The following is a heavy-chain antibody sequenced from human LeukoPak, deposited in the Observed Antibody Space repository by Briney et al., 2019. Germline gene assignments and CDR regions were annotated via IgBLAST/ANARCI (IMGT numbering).Heavy chain of an antibody. CDR3: ARAKLDDCGGVCDQYFQH. V-gene: IGHV1-2*02. J-gene: IGHJ1*01. D-gene: IGHD2-21*02. CDR2: INPNSGGT. CDR1: GFTFTGYY. Sequence: ASVKVSCKASGFTFTGYYMHWVRQAPGQGLVWMGWINPNSGGTNFAQKFQGRVTLTRDTSINTAYMELSSLRPDDTAVYYCARAKLDDCGGVCDQYFQHWGQGTLVTVSS.